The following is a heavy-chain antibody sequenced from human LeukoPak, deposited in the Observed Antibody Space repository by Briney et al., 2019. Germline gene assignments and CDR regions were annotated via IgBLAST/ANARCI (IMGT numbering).Heavy chain of an antibody. Sequence: GGPLRLSCAASGFNFSDYAMSWVGQAPGKGRDWVSTISGSGGDTYYADSVKGRFTISRDNSRNTLYLQMTSLRAEDTALYYCASRYYDFWSGYLPTGPWGQGTLVTVSS. J-gene: IGHJ5*02. V-gene: IGHV3-23*01. CDR3: ASRYYDFWSGYLPTGP. CDR2: ISGSGGDT. CDR1: GFNFSDYA. D-gene: IGHD3-3*01.